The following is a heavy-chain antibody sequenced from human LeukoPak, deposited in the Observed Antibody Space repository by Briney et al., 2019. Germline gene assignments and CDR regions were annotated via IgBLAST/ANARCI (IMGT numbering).Heavy chain of an antibody. CDR3: ARGTAMGTDYFDY. CDR2: IIPIFGTA. Sequence: GASVKVSCKASGGTFSSYAISWVRQAPGQGLEWMGGIIPIFGTANYAQKFQGRVTITADESTSTAYMELSSLRSEDTAVYYCARGTAMGTDYFDYWGQGTLVTISS. V-gene: IGHV1-69*13. D-gene: IGHD5-18*01. J-gene: IGHJ4*02. CDR1: GGTFSSYA.